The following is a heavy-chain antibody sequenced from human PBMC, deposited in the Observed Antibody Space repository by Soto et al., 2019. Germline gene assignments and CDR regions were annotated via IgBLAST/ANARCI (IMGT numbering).Heavy chain of an antibody. CDR1: GYSFASYW. CDR3: ARQYGSGSYRLYYYGMDV. V-gene: IGHV5-10-1*01. Sequence: GESLKISCKGSGYSFASYWISWVRQMPGKGLEWMGRIDPSDSYTNYSPSFQGHVTISADKSISTAYLQWSSLKASDIAMYYCARQYGSGSYRLYYYGMDVWGQGTTVTVSS. J-gene: IGHJ6*02. D-gene: IGHD3-10*01. CDR2: IDPSDSYT.